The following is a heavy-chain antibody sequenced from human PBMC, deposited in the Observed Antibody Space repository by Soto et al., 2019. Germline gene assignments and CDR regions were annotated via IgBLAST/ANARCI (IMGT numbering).Heavy chain of an antibody. CDR3: AWQGGFGELLGWDALDI. CDR2: IYYSGST. V-gene: IGHV4-59*01. D-gene: IGHD3-10*01. J-gene: IGHJ3*02. CDR1: CGSSISYD. Sequence: LQTLSLSYTVSCGSSISYDGSCIRQPPGKELEWIGYIYYSGSTNYNPSLKSRVTISVDTSKNQFSLKLSSVTAADTAVYFCAWQGGFGELLGWDALDIWGKGTMVTVSS.